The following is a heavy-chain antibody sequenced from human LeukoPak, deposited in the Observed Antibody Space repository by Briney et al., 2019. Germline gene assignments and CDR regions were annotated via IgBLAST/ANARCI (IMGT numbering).Heavy chain of an antibody. V-gene: IGHV1-2*02. J-gene: IGHJ6*01. CDR2: INPNGGGT. Sequence: ASVKVSCKASGYTFTGYYMHWVRQAPGRGLEWMGWINPNGGGTNYAQKFQGRVTMTRDTSISTAYMELSRLRSDDTAVYYCATSCSGGSCYPDDNYYGMDVWGQGTSVTVSS. CDR3: ATSCSGGSCYPDDNYYGMDV. CDR1: GYTFTGYY. D-gene: IGHD2-15*01.